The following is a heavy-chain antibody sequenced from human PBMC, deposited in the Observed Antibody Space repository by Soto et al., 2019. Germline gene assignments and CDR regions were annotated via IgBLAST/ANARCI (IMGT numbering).Heavy chain of an antibody. J-gene: IGHJ2*01. CDR3: ARDSADTPMVY. D-gene: IGHD5-18*01. CDR2: IIPIYDTS. CDR1: GGTFSSNA. Sequence: QPQLVQSGAELKKPGSSVKVSCKASGGTFSSNAISWVRQAPGQGLEWLGGIIPIYDTSNYAQKFQGRVTITADESTSTAYMALNSLRPDDTAVYFCARDSADTPMVYWGRGTLLTVSS. V-gene: IGHV1-69*01.